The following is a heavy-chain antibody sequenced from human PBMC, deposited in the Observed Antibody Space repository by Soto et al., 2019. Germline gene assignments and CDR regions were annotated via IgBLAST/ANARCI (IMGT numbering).Heavy chain of an antibody. Sequence: EVQLLESGGGLVQPGGSLRLSCAASGFTFSSYAMSWVRQAPGKGLECVSAISGSGGSTYYADSVKGRFTISRDNSNNTLYLQMNSLGAQDTAVYYCAKGRGYCSSTSCYVGSDYWGQGTLVTVSS. J-gene: IGHJ4*02. CDR1: GFTFSSYA. CDR2: ISGSGGST. V-gene: IGHV3-23*01. CDR3: AKGRGYCSSTSCYVGSDY. D-gene: IGHD2-2*01.